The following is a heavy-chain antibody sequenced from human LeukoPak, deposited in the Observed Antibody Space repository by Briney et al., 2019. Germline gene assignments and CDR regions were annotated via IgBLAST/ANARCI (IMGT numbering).Heavy chain of an antibody. J-gene: IGHJ4*02. V-gene: IGHV3-48*04. D-gene: IGHD1-26*01. CDR1: GFTFSSYS. CDR2: ISSSSSTI. CDR3: ARASSGSYQYYFDY. Sequence: GGSLRLSCAASGFTFSSYSMNWVRQAPGKGLEWVSYISSSSSTIYYADSVKGRFTISRDNAKNSLYLQMNSLRAEDTAVYYCARASSGSYQYYFDYWGQGTLVTVSS.